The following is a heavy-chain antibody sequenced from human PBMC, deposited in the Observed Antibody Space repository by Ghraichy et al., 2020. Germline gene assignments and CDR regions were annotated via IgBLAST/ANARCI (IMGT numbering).Heavy chain of an antibody. CDR2: INHSGST. J-gene: IGHJ5*02. CDR1: GGSFSGYY. D-gene: IGHD2-2*01. CDR3: ARFGSVVPAAMHLYNWFDP. Sequence: SETLSLTCAVYGGSFSGYYWSWIRQPPGKGLEWIGEINHSGSTNYNPSLKSRVTISVDTSKNQFSLKLSSVTAADTAVYYCARFGSVVPAAMHLYNWFDPWGQGTLVTVSS. V-gene: IGHV4-34*01.